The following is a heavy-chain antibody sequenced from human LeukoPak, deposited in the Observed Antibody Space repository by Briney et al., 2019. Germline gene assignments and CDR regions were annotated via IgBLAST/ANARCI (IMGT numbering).Heavy chain of an antibody. D-gene: IGHD3-22*01. V-gene: IGHV4-59*08. J-gene: IGHJ4*02. CDR1: GGSISSYY. CDR3: ARSYHPGIVVVTLFDY. Sequence: SETLSLTCTVSGGSISSYYWSWIRQPPGKGLEWIGYIYYSGSTNYNPSLKSRVTISVDTSKNQFSLKLSSVTAADTAVYYCARSYHPGIVVVTLFDYWGQGTLVTVSS. CDR2: IYYSGST.